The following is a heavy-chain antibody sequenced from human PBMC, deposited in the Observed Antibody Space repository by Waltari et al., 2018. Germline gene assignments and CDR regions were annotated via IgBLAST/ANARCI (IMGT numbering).Heavy chain of an antibody. D-gene: IGHD6-13*01. CDR3: VLYSSSFLGDC. J-gene: IGHJ4*02. CDR1: GFIFSSYW. V-gene: IGHV3-74*01. Sequence: EVRLVESGGGLVQPGGSLRLSCAASGFIFSSYWMHWVRQAPGKGLVSVSNINIDGSITNYADSVKGRFTISRDNAKNTLFLQMNSLRDEDTAVYYCVLYSSSFLGDCWGQGTLVAVSS. CDR2: INIDGSIT.